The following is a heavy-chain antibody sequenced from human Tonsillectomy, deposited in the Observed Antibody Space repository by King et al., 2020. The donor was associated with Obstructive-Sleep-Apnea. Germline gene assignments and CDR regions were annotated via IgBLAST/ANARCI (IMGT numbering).Heavy chain of an antibody. CDR1: GVSIRSSSYY. CDR3: ARGWGSFDY. J-gene: IGHJ4*02. D-gene: IGHD3-16*01. Sequence: LKLQESGPGLVKPSETLSLTCTVSGVSIRSSSYYWGWIRQPPGKGLEWIGSIYYSGNTYYNPSLKSRVTISVDTSKNQFSLKLSSVTAADTAVYYCARGWGSFDYWGQGTLVTVSS. CDR2: IYYSGNT. V-gene: IGHV4-39*07.